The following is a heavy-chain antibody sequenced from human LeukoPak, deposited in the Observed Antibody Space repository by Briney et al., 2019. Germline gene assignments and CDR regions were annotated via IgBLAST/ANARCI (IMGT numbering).Heavy chain of an antibody. CDR2: INPSGGST. CDR1: GYTFTSHY. CDR3: ARAYYHASSGYHWAPDY. Sequence: EASVKVSCKASGYTFTSHYMHWVRQAPGQGLEWMGIINPSGGSTSNAQKFQGRVTMTRDTSTSTVYMELSSLRSEDTAVYYCARAYYHASSGYHWAPDYWGQGTLVTVSS. J-gene: IGHJ4*02. V-gene: IGHV1-46*01. D-gene: IGHD3-22*01.